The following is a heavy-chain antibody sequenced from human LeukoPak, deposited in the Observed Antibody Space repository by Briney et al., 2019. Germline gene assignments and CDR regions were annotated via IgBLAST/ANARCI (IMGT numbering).Heavy chain of an antibody. J-gene: IGHJ6*03. Sequence: ETLSLTCTVSGGSISSSSYYWGWIRQPPGKGLEWIGYIYYSGSTNYNPSLKSRVTISVDTSKNQFSLKLSSVTAADTAVYYCARFAADYYYYYMDVWGKGTTVTISS. CDR3: ARFAADYYYYYMDV. V-gene: IGHV4-61*05. CDR1: GGSISSSSYY. CDR2: IYYSGST.